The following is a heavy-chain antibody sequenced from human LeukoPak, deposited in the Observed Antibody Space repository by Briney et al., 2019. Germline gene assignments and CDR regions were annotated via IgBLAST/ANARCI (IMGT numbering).Heavy chain of an antibody. Sequence: GGSLRLSCAASGFTFSSYSMNWVRQAPGKGLEWVSSISSSSSYIYYADSVKGRFTISRDNAKNSLYLQMNSLRAEDTAVYYCAREDIAPIWFDPWGHGTLVTVSS. J-gene: IGHJ5*02. CDR1: GFTFSSYS. V-gene: IGHV3-21*01. CDR3: AREDIAPIWFDP. CDR2: ISSSSSYI. D-gene: IGHD5-12*01.